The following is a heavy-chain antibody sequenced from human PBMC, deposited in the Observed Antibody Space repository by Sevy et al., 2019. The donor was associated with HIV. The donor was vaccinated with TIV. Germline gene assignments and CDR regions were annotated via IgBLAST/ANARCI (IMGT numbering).Heavy chain of an antibody. V-gene: IGHV3-7*03. J-gene: IGHJ6*02. CDR3: ARDCSSTTCLWGLDF. Sequence: GGSLRLSCAASGFTFSNYWMSWVRQAPGKGLELVATIKKDGTEKYYVDSVRGRFTMSRDNAKNSLYLQMNSLRVEDTALYYCARDCSSTTCLWGLDFWGQGTTVTVSS. CDR1: GFTFSNYW. CDR2: IKKDGTEK. D-gene: IGHD2-2*01.